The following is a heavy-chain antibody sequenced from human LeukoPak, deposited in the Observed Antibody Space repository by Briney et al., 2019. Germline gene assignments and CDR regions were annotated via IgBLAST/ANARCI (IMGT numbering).Heavy chain of an antibody. J-gene: IGHJ4*02. V-gene: IGHV7-4-1*02. Sequence: ASVKVSCKASGYTFTGYYMHWVRQAPGQGLEWMGWINTNTGNPTYAQGFTGRFVFSLDTSVSTAYLQISSLKAEDTAVYYCARSSRDCSSTSCYTLDYWGQGTLVTVSS. D-gene: IGHD2-2*02. CDR1: GYTFTGYY. CDR3: ARSSRDCSSTSCYTLDY. CDR2: INTNTGNP.